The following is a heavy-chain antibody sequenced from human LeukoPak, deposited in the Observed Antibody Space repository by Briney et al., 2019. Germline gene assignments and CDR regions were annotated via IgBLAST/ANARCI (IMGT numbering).Heavy chain of an antibody. Sequence: PGGSLRLSCAASGFTLSRFSMHWVRQAPGKGLEWLSYISSSSSTIYYADSVKGRFTIYRDNAKNSLYLQMNSLRDEDTAVYYCARASFDYWGQGTLVTVSS. CDR1: GFTLSRFS. CDR2: ISSSSSTI. J-gene: IGHJ4*02. V-gene: IGHV3-48*02. CDR3: ARASFDY.